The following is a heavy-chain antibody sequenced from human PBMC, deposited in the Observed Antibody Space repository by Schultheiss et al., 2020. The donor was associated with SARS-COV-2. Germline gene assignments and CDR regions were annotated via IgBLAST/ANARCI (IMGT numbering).Heavy chain of an antibody. CDR2: IYYSGST. J-gene: IGHJ4*02. CDR3: ARRKREWLDHGVDY. CDR1: GGSISSGDYY. V-gene: IGHV4-30-4*01. D-gene: IGHD6-19*01. Sequence: SETLSLTCTVSGGSISSGDYYWSWIRQPPGKGLEWIGYIYYSGSTYYNPSLKSRVTISVDTSKNQFSLKLSSVTAADTAVYYCARRKREWLDHGVDYWGQGTLVTVSS.